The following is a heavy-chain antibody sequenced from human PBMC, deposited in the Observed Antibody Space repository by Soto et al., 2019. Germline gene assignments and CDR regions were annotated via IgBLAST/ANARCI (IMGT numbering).Heavy chain of an antibody. D-gene: IGHD2-15*01. Sequence: QVQLQESGPGLVKPSQTLSLTCTVSGDSISSDDYFWSWIRQPPGKGLEWVGFIYYSGTYYNPSLKSRATISVDASQNQFSLKLTSVTAADTAVYYCARDLAYCASGTCYRKWGNWGQGTLVTVSA. J-gene: IGHJ4*02. CDR2: IYYSGT. V-gene: IGHV4-30-4*01. CDR1: GDSISSDDYF. CDR3: ARDLAYCASGTCYRKWGN.